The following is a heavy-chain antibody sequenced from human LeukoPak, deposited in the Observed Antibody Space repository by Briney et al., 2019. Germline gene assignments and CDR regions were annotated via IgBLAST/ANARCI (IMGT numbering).Heavy chain of an antibody. CDR3: ASSPMIVVVINGYCFDY. CDR1: GGSISSGSYY. J-gene: IGHJ4*02. D-gene: IGHD3-22*01. V-gene: IGHV4-61*02. CDR2: IYTSGST. Sequence: SETLSLTCTVSGGSISSGSYYWSWIRQPAGKGLEWIGRIYTSGSTNYNPSLKSRVTISVDTSKNQFSLKLSSVTAADTAVYYCASSPMIVVVINGYCFDYWGQGTLVTVSS.